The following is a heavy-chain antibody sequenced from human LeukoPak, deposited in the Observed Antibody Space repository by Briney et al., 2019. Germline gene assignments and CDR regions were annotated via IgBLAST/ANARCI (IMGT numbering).Heavy chain of an antibody. CDR3: ARGFDGPNAFDI. Sequence: SETLSLTCTVSGGSITSYYWSWIRQSAGKGLEWIGRIYITGSTTYNPSLKSRVTMSLDTSKNQFSLKLSSVTAADTAVYYCARGFDGPNAFDIWGQGTMVTVSS. D-gene: IGHD5-24*01. CDR1: GGSITSYY. V-gene: IGHV4-4*07. J-gene: IGHJ3*02. CDR2: IYITGST.